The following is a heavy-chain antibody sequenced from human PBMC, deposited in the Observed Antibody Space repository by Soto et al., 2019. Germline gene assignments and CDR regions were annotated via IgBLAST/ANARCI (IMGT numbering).Heavy chain of an antibody. CDR1: GGSISSNY. CDR2: VYNSGGT. Sequence: SETLSLTCTVSGGSISSNYWTWIRQPPGKGLEWIGYVYNSGGTNYNPSLKSRVTTSEDTSKSQFSLKVNSMTAADTAVYYCARYRREAVAGYTLDNWGQGILVTVSS. V-gene: IGHV4-59*01. D-gene: IGHD6-13*01. J-gene: IGHJ4*02. CDR3: ARYRREAVAGYTLDN.